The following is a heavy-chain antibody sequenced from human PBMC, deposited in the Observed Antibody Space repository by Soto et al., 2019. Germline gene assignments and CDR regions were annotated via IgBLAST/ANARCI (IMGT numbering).Heavy chain of an antibody. J-gene: IGHJ4*01. D-gene: IGHD1-26*01. Sequence: QITLKESGPTLVKPTQTLTVTCTFSGFSLSTSGAGVGWIRQSPGKAPEWLALISWKDEKRYNPGLKSRLTITPDASKNQVVLTMTDLDPVDTATYFCAHRYGGNYYRWYFDSWGHGTLVTVSS. CDR3: AHRYGGNYYRWYFDS. CDR1: GFSLSTSGAG. CDR2: ISWKDEK. V-gene: IGHV2-5*01.